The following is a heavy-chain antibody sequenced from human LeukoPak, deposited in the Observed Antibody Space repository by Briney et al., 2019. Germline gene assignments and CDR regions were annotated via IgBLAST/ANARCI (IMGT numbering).Heavy chain of an antibody. CDR3: ARDRGDDSSGYYYDY. CDR1: GFTFSSYA. V-gene: IGHV3-30-3*01. Sequence: GGSLRLSCAASGFTFSSYAMHWVRQAPGKGLEWVAVISYDGSNKYYADSVKGRFTISRDNSKNTLYLQMNSLRAEDTAVYYCARDRGDDSSGYYYDYWGQGTLVTVSS. D-gene: IGHD3-22*01. J-gene: IGHJ4*02. CDR2: ISYDGSNK.